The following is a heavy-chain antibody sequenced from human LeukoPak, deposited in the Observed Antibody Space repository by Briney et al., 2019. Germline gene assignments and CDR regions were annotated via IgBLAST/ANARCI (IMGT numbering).Heavy chain of an antibody. D-gene: IGHD3-3*01. CDR3: ARGSIFGVVIGFDY. J-gene: IGHJ4*02. Sequence: ASVKVSCKASGYTLTGYYMHWVRQAPGQGLEWMGWINPNSGGTNYAQKFQGRVTMTRDTSISTAYMELSRLRSDDTAVYYCARGSIFGVVIGFDYWGQGTLVTVSS. CDR1: GYTLTGYY. V-gene: IGHV1-2*02. CDR2: INPNSGGT.